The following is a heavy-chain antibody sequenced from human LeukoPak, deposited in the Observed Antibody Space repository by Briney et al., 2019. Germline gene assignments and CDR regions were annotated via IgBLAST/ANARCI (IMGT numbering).Heavy chain of an antibody. D-gene: IGHD6-13*01. V-gene: IGHV3-74*03. CDR2: IESDASRT. J-gene: IGHJ4*02. Sequence: PGGSLRLSCVVSGFILSDHWMYWVRQGPDRGLAHVSRIESDASRTTYADSAKGRFTISRDNAENSLYLQMNSLRAEDTAMYYCARGTIAAPGTDYWGQGTLVTVSS. CDR1: GFILSDHW. CDR3: ARGTIAAPGTDY.